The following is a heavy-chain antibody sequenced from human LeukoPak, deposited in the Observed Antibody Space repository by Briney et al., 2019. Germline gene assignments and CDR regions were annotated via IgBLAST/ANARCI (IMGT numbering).Heavy chain of an antibody. CDR1: GGTFSSYA. CDR3: VSGYAFDI. D-gene: IGHD3-22*01. V-gene: IGHV1-69*04. Sequence: HVASVKLSCKASGGTFSSYAISWVRQAPGQGLEWMGRIIPILGIANYAQKFQGRVTITADKSTSTAYMELSSLRSEDTAVYYCVSGYAFDIWGQGTMVTVSS. J-gene: IGHJ3*02. CDR2: IIPILGIA.